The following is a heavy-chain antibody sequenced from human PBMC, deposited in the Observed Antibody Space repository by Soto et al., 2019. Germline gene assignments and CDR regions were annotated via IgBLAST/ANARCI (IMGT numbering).Heavy chain of an antibody. J-gene: IGHJ4*02. D-gene: IGHD2-8*01. V-gene: IGHV3-21*01. CDR1: GFTFSSYS. Sequence: EVQLVESGGSLVKPGGSLRLSCAASGFTFSSYSMIWVRQAPGKGLEWVSSISSSSNYIYYADSVKGRFTISRDNAKNSLYLQMNSLRAEYTAVYYCARMGVWSVAALKAPLDYWGQGTLVTVSS. CDR2: ISSSSNYI. CDR3: ARMGVWSVAALKAPLDY.